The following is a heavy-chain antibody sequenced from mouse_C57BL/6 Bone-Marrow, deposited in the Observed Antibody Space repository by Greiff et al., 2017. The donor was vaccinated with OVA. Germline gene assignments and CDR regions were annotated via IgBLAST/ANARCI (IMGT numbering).Heavy chain of an antibody. V-gene: IGHV1-55*01. J-gene: IGHJ3*01. CDR2: IYPGSGST. CDR1: GYTFTSYW. D-gene: IGHD2-3*01. Sequence: QVQLQQPGAELVKPGASVKMSCKASGYTFTSYWITWVKQRPGQGLEWIGDIYPGSGSTNYNEKVKGKATLTVDATSSTAYMQLSSLTSEDAAVYFSGRNGYFPFAYWGQGTLVTVSA. CDR3: GRNGYFPFAY.